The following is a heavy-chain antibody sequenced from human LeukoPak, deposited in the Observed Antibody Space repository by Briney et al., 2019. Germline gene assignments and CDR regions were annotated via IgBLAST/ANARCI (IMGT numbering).Heavy chain of an antibody. D-gene: IGHD2-15*01. V-gene: IGHV3-23*01. J-gene: IGHJ4*02. CDR1: GFTFSSSA. CDR3: AKVARQYYFDH. CDR2: ISSGGSST. Sequence: GGSLRLSCAASGFTFSSSAMSWVRLAPGKGLEWVSGISSGGSSTYYADSVKGRFTISRDNSKNTLYLQMNSLRAEDTAIYYCAKVARQYYFDHWGQGTLVTVSS.